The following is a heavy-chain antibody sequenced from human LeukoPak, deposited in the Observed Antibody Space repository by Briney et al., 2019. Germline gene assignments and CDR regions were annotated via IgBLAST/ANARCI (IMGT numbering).Heavy chain of an antibody. CDR1: GFTFSSYR. Sequence: GGSLRPSCAASGFTFSSYRMNWVRQAPGRGLEWVSSISSSSSYIYYADSVKGRFTISRDNAKNSQYLQMNSLRAEDTAVYYCARRAGAYSHPYDYWGQGTLVTVSS. CDR3: ARRAGAYSHPYDY. V-gene: IGHV3-21*04. D-gene: IGHD4/OR15-4a*01. CDR2: ISSSSSYI. J-gene: IGHJ4*02.